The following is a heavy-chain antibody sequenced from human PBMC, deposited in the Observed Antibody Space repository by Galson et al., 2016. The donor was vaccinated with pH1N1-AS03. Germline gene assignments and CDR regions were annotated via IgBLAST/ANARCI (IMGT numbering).Heavy chain of an antibody. Sequence: SVKASCKASGYTFTDYYMHWVRQAPGQGLGWMGGIITIFGTTNYAQKFQGRVTITADESTSTAYLDLSSLRSEDTAVYYCAREGVLSDRAFNYYGMDVWGQGTTVSVSS. CDR1: GYTFTDYY. D-gene: IGHD3-16*01. V-gene: IGHV1-69*13. CDR3: AREGVLSDRAFNYYGMDV. CDR2: IITIFGTT. J-gene: IGHJ6*02.